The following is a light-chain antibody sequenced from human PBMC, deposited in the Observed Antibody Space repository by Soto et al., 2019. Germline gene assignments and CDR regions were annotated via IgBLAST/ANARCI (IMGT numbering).Light chain of an antibody. CDR3: SSYTSSTTPVV. Sequence: QSVLTQPASVSGSPGQSITISCTGTSSDVGGYNYVSWYQQHPGKAPKLMIYEVSNRPSGVSNRFSGSKSGNPASLTISGLLAEDEADYYCSSYTSSTTPVVFGGGTKLTVL. CDR2: EVS. CDR1: SSDVGGYNY. V-gene: IGLV2-14*01. J-gene: IGLJ2*01.